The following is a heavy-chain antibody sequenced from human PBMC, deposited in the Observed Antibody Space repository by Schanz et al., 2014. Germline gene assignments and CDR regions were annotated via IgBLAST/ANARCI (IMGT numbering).Heavy chain of an antibody. J-gene: IGHJ4*02. V-gene: IGHV3-30*18. CDR3: AKEEQQLGGVGGYHFDY. CDR2: ISYDGSNK. D-gene: IGHD6-13*01. CDR1: GFTFSSYG. Sequence: QVQVVESGGGVVQPGRSLRLSCAASGFTFSSYGMHWVRQAPGKGLEWVAVISYDGSNKYYADSVKGRFTISRDISKNTLYLQMNSLRAEDTAVYYCAKEEQQLGGVGGYHFDYWGQGTLVTVSS.